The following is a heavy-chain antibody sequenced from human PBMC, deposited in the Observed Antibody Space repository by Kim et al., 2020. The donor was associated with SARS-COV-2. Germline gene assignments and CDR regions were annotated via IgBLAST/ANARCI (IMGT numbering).Heavy chain of an antibody. J-gene: IGHJ4*02. CDR2: INHSGST. CDR3: ARGLYDILTGYFLDY. V-gene: IGHV4-34*01. D-gene: IGHD3-9*01. CDR1: GGPFSGYY. Sequence: SETLSLTCAVYGGPFSGYYWSWIRQPPGKGLEWIGEINHSGSTNYNPSLKSRVTISVDTSKNQFSLKLSSVTAADTAVYYCARGLYDILTGYFLDYWGQGTLVTVSS.